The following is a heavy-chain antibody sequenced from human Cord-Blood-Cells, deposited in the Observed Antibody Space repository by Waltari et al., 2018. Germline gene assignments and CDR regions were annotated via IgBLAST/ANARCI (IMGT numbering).Heavy chain of an antibody. CDR3: ARRSGAMGQGVIAWFDP. D-gene: IGHD3-10*01. CDR2: NNHSGGT. Sequence: QVQLQQWGAGLLKPSETLSLTCAVYGGSFSGYYCSWTRQPPGKGPEWNGENNHSGGTDYNPSPKSLVTRSVDTSKNQVSLKLSSVTAADTAVYYCARRSGAMGQGVIAWFDPWGQGTLVTVSS. CDR1: GGSFSGYY. J-gene: IGHJ5*02. V-gene: IGHV4-34*01.